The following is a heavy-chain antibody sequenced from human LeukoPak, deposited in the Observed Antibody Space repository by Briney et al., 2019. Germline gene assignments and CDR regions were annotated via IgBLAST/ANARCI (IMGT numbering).Heavy chain of an antibody. CDR3: ARGGSSGWFDP. Sequence: KPSETLSLTCTVSGGSTSSYYWSWIRQPPGKGLEWIGYIYYSGSTNYNPSLKSRVTISVDTSKNQFSLKLSSVTAADTAVYYCARGGSSGWFDPWGQGTLVTVSP. J-gene: IGHJ5*02. CDR2: IYYSGST. V-gene: IGHV4-59*01. CDR1: GGSTSSYY. D-gene: IGHD6-6*01.